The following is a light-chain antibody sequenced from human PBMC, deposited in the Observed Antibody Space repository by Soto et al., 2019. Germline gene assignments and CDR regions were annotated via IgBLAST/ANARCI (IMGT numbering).Light chain of an antibody. Sequence: QTVVTQPPSASGTPGQRVTISCSGSSSNIGSSYVYWYQQLPGTAPKLLIYNNNQRPSGVPDRFSGSKSGTSASLAISGLQSEDEADYYCAAWDDSLSGLVVFGGGTQLTVL. V-gene: IGLV1-47*01. CDR2: NNN. J-gene: IGLJ2*01. CDR1: SSNIGSSY. CDR3: AAWDDSLSGLVV.